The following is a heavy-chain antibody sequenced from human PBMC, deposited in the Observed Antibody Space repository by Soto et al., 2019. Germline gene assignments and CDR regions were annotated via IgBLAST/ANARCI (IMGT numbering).Heavy chain of an antibody. J-gene: IGHJ6*02. CDR3: ARRIAMVRGVSKSSYYYYGMDV. V-gene: IGHV5-51*01. CDR1: GYSFTRYW. D-gene: IGHD3-10*01. Sequence: PGGFLKISRQGPGYSFTRYWIGWVRQMPGKGLEWMGIIYPGDSDTRYSPSFQGQVTISADKSISTAYLQWSSLKASDTDMYYCARRIAMVRGVSKSSYYYYGMDVWGQGTTVTVSS. CDR2: IYPGDSDT.